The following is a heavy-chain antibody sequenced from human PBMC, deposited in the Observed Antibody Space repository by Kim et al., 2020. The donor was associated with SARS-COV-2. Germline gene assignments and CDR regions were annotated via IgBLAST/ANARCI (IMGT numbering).Heavy chain of an antibody. CDR3: ARGAMAIPVNDY. CDR2: ISYDGSNK. D-gene: IGHD5-18*01. J-gene: IGHJ4*02. V-gene: IGHV3-33*05. CDR1: GFTFSSYG. Sequence: GGSLRLSCAASGFTFSSYGMHWVRQAPGKGLEWVAVISYDGSNKYYADSVKGRFTISRDNSKNTLYLQMNSLRAEDTAVYYCARGAMAIPVNDYWGQGTLVTVSS.